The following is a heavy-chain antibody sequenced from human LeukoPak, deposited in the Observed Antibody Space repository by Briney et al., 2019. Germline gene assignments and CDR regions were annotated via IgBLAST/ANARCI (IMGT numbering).Heavy chain of an antibody. V-gene: IGHV1-2*02. D-gene: IGHD3-22*01. CDR2: INPNSGGT. CDR1: GYTFTGYY. Sequence: ASVKVSCKASGYTFTGYYMHWVRQAPGQGLEWMGWINPNSGGTNYAQKFQGRVTMTRDTSISTAYMELSRLRSDDTAVHYCARDRLHRLYYDSSGYYRAAFDIWGQGTMVTVSS. CDR3: ARDRLHRLYYDSSGYYRAAFDI. J-gene: IGHJ3*02.